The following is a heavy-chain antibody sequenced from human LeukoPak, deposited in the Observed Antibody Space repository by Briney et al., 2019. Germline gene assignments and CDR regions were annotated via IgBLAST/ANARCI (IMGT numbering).Heavy chain of an antibody. CDR3: ARDRPHNWFDP. V-gene: IGHV3-74*01. Sequence: GGSLRLSCAASGIAFSNHWLHWVRQAPGKGQERVSRINNDGSYAVYADSVRARFTISRDNAKNTLYLQMNSLRPEDTAVYYCARDRPHNWFDPWGQGTLVSVST. CDR1: GIAFSNHW. J-gene: IGHJ5*02. CDR2: INNDGSYA.